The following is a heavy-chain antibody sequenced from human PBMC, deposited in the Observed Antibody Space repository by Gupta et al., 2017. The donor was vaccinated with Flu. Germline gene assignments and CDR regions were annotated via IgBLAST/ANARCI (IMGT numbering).Heavy chain of an antibody. CDR1: GFPVSQYS. D-gene: IGHD2-15*01. J-gene: IGHJ4*02. V-gene: IGHV3-23*01. CDR2: IRGSGGRT. Sequence: EVQLLESGGGLVQPGGSLRLSCAVSGFPVSQYSMSWVRQTPGKGLEWVSAIRGSGGRTYNADAVKGRFTISRDSTQNKMSLQKRNLRSEDTAVYYCAKGQTVSATHYFHPWGQGTLVTVSS. CDR3: AKGQTVSATHYFHP.